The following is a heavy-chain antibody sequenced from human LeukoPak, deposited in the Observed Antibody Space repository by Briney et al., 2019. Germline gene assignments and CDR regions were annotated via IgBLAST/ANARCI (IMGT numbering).Heavy chain of an antibody. CDR1: GFTFSTYA. D-gene: IGHD3-9*01. V-gene: IGHV3-23*01. J-gene: IGHJ4*02. Sequence: EGSLRLSCAASGFTFSTYAVTWVRQAPGKGLEWVSSITGSGSATYYADSVKGRFTISRDNSKETLYLQMNSLRADDTALYYCAKGMIDILTGYYILNNLDYWGRGTLVTVSS. CDR3: AKGMIDILTGYYILNNLDY. CDR2: ITGSGSAT.